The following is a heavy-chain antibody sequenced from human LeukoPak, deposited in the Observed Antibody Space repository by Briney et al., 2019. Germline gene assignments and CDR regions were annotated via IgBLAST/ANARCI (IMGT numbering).Heavy chain of an antibody. J-gene: IGHJ4*02. CDR1: GYTFTSYA. CDR2: INTNTGNP. Sequence: ASGKVSCKASGYTFTSYAMNWVRQAPGQGLEWIGWINTNTGNPTYAQGFTGRFVFSLDTSVSTAYLQISSLKAEDTAVYYCARVYSSSWYGHNDYWGQGTLVTVSS. D-gene: IGHD6-13*01. CDR3: ARVYSSSWYGHNDY. V-gene: IGHV7-4-1*02.